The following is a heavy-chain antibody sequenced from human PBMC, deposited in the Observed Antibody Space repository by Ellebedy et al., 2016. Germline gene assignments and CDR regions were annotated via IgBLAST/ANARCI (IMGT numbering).Heavy chain of an antibody. CDR2: INPSGGST. Sequence: ASVKVSCKASGYTFTSYYMHWVRQTPGQGLEWMGIINPSGGSTSYAQKFQGRVTMTRDTSTSTVYMELSSLRSEDTAVYYCARDKRYVLRFLEWPKNYYGMDVWGQGTTVTVSS. CDR3: ARDKRYVLRFLEWPKNYYGMDV. V-gene: IGHV1-46*01. CDR1: GYTFTSYY. J-gene: IGHJ6*02. D-gene: IGHD3-3*01.